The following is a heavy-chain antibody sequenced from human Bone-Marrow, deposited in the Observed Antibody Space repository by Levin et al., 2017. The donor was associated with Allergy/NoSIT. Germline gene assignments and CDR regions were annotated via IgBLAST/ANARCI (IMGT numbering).Heavy chain of an antibody. CDR2: IYYSGTT. CDR1: GGSISSGAYY. CDR3: ARDNFEDGGNSGYFDL. D-gene: IGHD4-23*01. Sequence: PSETLSLTCSVSGGSISSGAYYWSWLRQHPGKGLEWIGNIYYSGTTYYNPSLRSRITISVDTSGNQFSLKLTSVTAADTAVYYCARDNFEDGGNSGYFDLWGQGTLVTVSS. V-gene: IGHV4-31*03. J-gene: IGHJ4*02.